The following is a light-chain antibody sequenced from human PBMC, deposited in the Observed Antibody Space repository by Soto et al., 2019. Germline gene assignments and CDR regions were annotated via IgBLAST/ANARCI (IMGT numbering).Light chain of an antibody. V-gene: IGKV3-15*01. CDR3: QQYNNWPGT. CDR1: QSVSSN. J-gene: IGKJ1*01. CDR2: GAS. Sequence: EIVMTQSPATLSVSPGERATLSCRASQSVSSNLAWYQRKPGQAPRLLFYGASTRATGIPARFSGSGSGTEFTLTISSLQSEDFAVYYCQQYNNWPGTFGQGTKVEIK.